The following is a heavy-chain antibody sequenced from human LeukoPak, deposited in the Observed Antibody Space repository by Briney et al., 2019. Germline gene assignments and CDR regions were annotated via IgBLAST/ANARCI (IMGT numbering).Heavy chain of an antibody. CDR3: ARDFSSGWPYYYYYGMDV. CDR2: IKQDGSEK. Sequence: GGSLTLSCAASGFTFSSYWMSWVRQAPGKGLEWVANIKQDGSEKYYVDSVKGRFTISRDNAKNSLYLQMNSLRAEDTAVYYCARDFSSGWPYYYYYGMDVWGQGTTVTVSS. J-gene: IGHJ6*02. D-gene: IGHD6-19*01. V-gene: IGHV3-7*01. CDR1: GFTFSSYW.